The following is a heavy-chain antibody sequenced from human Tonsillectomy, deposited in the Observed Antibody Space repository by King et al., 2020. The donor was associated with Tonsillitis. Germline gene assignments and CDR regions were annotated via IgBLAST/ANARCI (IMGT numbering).Heavy chain of an antibody. CDR3: ARGEPGWGGCCSSTSTDY. J-gene: IGHJ4*02. V-gene: IGHV4-34*01. D-gene: IGHD2-2*01. Sequence: VQLQQWGAGLLKPSETLSLTCAVYGGSFSGYYWSWIRQPPGKGLEWIGEINHSGSTNYNPSLKSRVTISVDTSKNQFSLKLSSVTAADTAVYYCARGEPGWGGCCSSTSTDYWGQGTLVTVSS. CDR1: GGSFSGYY. CDR2: INHSGST.